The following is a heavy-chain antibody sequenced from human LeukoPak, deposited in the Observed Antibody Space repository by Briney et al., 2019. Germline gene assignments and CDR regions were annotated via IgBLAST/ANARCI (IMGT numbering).Heavy chain of an antibody. V-gene: IGHV1-3*01. CDR2: INAGNGDT. CDR1: GYTFTKYV. Sequence: ASVTVSCKASGYTFTKYVVHWVRQAPGQRPEWMGWINAGNGDTKYSQNFQDRVTITRDTSANTAYMELSSLTSEDTALYYCARGGEDCSSTSCYAGYYYGMDVWGKGTTVTVSS. J-gene: IGHJ6*04. D-gene: IGHD2-2*01. CDR3: ARGGEDCSSTSCYAGYYYGMDV.